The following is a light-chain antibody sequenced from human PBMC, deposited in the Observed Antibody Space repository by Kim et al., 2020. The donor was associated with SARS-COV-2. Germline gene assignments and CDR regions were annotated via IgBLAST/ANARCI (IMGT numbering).Light chain of an antibody. CDR1: QSISSY. Sequence: DIQMTQSPSSLSASVGDRVTITCRASQSISSYLNWYQQKPGKAPKLLIYAASSLQSGVPSRFSGSGSGTDFTLTISSLQPEDFATYYCHQSYSTPPLTFGGGTKVDIK. J-gene: IGKJ4*01. V-gene: IGKV1-39*01. CDR2: AAS. CDR3: HQSYSTPPLT.